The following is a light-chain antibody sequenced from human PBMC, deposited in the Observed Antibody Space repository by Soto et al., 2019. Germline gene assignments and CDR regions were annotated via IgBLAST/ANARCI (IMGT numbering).Light chain of an antibody. CDR3: SSYAGSNKLEVV. V-gene: IGLV2-8*01. J-gene: IGLJ2*01. Sequence: QSVLTQPPSASGSPGQSVTISCTGTSSDVGGYNYVSWYQQHPGKAPKLMIYEVSKRPSGVPDRFSGSKSGNTASLTVSGLQAEDEADYYCSSYAGSNKLEVVFGGGTKLTVL. CDR1: SSDVGGYNY. CDR2: EVS.